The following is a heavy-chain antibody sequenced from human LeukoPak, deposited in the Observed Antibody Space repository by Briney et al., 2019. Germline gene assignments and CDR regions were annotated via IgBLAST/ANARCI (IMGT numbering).Heavy chain of an antibody. V-gene: IGHV4-59*01. J-gene: IGHJ6*02. CDR1: GGSISSYY. CDR3: AREHRYTSYGMDV. CDR2: IYYSGST. D-gene: IGHD6-13*01. Sequence: MASETLSLTCTVSGGSISSYYWSWIRQPPGKGLEWIGYIYYSGSTNYNPSLKSRVTISVDTSKNQFSLKLSSVTAADTAVYYCAREHRYTSYGMDVWGQGTTVTVSS.